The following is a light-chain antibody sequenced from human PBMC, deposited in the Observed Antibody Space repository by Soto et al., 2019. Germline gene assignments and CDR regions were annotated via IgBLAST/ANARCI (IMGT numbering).Light chain of an antibody. CDR1: QSISDT. V-gene: IGKV3D-11*02. CDR3: QQRSNWQVT. Sequence: EIVMTQSPATLSVSPGGRATLSCRASQSISDTLAWYQQKPGQAPRLLIYDASNRATGIPARFSGSGSGTDFTLTISSLEPEDFAVYYCQQRSNWQVTFGQGTRLEI. CDR2: DAS. J-gene: IGKJ5*01.